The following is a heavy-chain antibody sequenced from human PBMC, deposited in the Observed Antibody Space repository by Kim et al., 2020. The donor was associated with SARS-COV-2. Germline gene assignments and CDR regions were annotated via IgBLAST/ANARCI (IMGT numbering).Heavy chain of an antibody. CDR2: IKQDGSEK. CDR1: GFTFSSYW. CDR3: ARAMPRVERPRFFDY. V-gene: IGHV3-7*03. J-gene: IGHJ4*02. D-gene: IGHD1-1*01. Sequence: GGSLRLSCAASGFTFSSYWMSWVRQAPGKGLEWVANIKQDGSEKYYVDSVKGRFTISRDNAKNSLYLQMNSLRAEDTAVYYCARAMPRVERPRFFDYWGQGTLVTVSS.